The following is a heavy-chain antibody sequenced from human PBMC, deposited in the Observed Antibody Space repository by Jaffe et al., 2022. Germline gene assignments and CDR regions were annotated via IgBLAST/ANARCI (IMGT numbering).Heavy chain of an antibody. CDR3: ARGEWGIVATIATWFDP. Sequence: QVQLQESGPGLVKPSQTLSLTCTVSGGSISSGSYYWSWIRQPAGKGLEWIGRIYTSGSTNYNPSLKSRVTISVDTSKNQFSLKLSSVTAADTAVYYCARGEWGIVATIATWFDPWGQGTLVTVSS. V-gene: IGHV4-61*02. CDR1: GGSISSGSYY. J-gene: IGHJ5*02. D-gene: IGHD5-12*01. CDR2: IYTSGST.